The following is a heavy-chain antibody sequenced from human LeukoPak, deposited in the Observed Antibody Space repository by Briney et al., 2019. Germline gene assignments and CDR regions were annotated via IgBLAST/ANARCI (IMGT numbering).Heavy chain of an antibody. CDR1: GCTFSSYA. CDR2: IIPIFGTA. CDR3: ARCLGYCSSTCCDRAKSCFDY. D-gene: IGHD2-2*02. Sequence: GGSVKVSCKASGCTFSSYAISWVRQAPAQGLEWMGGIIPIFGTANYAQKFQGRLTITADESTTTAYMELSSLRSEDTAVYYCARCLGYCSSTCCDRAKSCFDYWGEGTLVTASS. V-gene: IGHV1-69*01. J-gene: IGHJ4*02.